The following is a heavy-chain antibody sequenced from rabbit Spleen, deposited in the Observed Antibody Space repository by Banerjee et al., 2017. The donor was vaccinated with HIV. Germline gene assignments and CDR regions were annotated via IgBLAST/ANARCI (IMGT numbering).Heavy chain of an antibody. D-gene: IGHD4-1*01. V-gene: IGHV1S40*01. CDR2: VYTGSSAGT. CDR1: GFSFTTYYY. J-gene: IGHJ4*01. Sequence: QSLEESGGDLVKPGASLTLTCTASGFSFTTYYYMCWVRQAPGKGLEWIACVYTGSSAGTYYASWAKGRFTISKTSSTTVTLEMTSLTAADTATYFCARDGYSSGWSAHLWGQGTLVTVS. CDR3: ARDGYSSGWSAHL.